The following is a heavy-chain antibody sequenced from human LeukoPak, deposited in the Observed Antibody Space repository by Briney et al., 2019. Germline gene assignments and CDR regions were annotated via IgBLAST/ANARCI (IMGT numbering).Heavy chain of an antibody. Sequence: KPGGSLRLSCAASGFTFSSYSMNWVRQATGKGLEWVSSISSSSSYIYYADSVKGRFTISRDNAKNSLYLQMNSLRAEDTAVYYCARDYYGSGSYYYYYYGMDVWGQGTTVTVSS. D-gene: IGHD3-10*01. CDR1: GFTFSSYS. J-gene: IGHJ6*02. CDR3: ARDYYGSGSYYYYYYGMDV. CDR2: ISSSSSYI. V-gene: IGHV3-21*01.